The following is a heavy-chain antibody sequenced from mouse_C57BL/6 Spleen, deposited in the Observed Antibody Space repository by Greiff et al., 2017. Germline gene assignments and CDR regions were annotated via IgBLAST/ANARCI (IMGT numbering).Heavy chain of an antibody. CDR2: IWTGGGT. J-gene: IGHJ2*01. Sequence: VQLQESGPGLVAPSQSLSITCTVSGFSLTSYAISWVRQPPGKGLEWLGVIWTGGGTNYNSAPKSRLSISKDNSKSQVFLKMNSLQTDDTARDYCARNSLYYGNYDYFDYWGQGTTLTVSS. V-gene: IGHV2-9-1*01. CDR3: ARNSLYYGNYDYFDY. D-gene: IGHD2-1*01. CDR1: GFSLTSYA.